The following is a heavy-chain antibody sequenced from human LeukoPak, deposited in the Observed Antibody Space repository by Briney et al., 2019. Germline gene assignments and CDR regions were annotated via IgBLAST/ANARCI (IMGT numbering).Heavy chain of an antibody. J-gene: IGHJ4*02. CDR2: IIPIFGTA. V-gene: IGHV1-69*13. CDR3: ARDVPFDSSSWYPMRLDY. Sequence: GASVKVSCKASGGTFSSYAISWVRQAPGQGLEWMGGIIPIFGTANYAQKFQGRVTITADESTSTAYMELSSLRSEDTAVYYCARDVPFDSSSWYPMRLDYWGQGTLVTVSS. D-gene: IGHD6-13*01. CDR1: GGTFSSYA.